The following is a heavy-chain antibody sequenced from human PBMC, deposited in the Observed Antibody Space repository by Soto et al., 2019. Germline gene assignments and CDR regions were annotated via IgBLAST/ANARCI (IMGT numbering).Heavy chain of an antibody. Sequence: ASVKVSCKASGYNFMGLYIHWVRQAPGQGLEWMGGTIPALGKTHYIEKFQGRVTITVDDATRTVYMEVRDLTSEDTAIYYCARGPFRPSAMDVWGQGTTVTVSS. CDR1: GYNFMGLY. D-gene: IGHD3-10*01. CDR3: ARGPFRPSAMDV. J-gene: IGHJ6*02. CDR2: TIPALGKT. V-gene: IGHV1-2*02.